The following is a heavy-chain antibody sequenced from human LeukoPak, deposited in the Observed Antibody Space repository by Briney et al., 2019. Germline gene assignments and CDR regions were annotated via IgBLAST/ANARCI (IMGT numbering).Heavy chain of an antibody. CDR3: ARGNSGPDY. D-gene: IGHD2-8*02. J-gene: IGHJ4*02. CDR2: INNNGENT. V-gene: IGHV3-74*01. CDR1: GYSFSNYW. Sequence: PGGSLRLSCAASGYSFSNYWLHWVRQAPGEGLVGVARINNNGENTVYADSVKGRISVSRDNAKNTLYLQMNSLRDEDTAVYFCARGNSGPDYWGQGALVTVSA.